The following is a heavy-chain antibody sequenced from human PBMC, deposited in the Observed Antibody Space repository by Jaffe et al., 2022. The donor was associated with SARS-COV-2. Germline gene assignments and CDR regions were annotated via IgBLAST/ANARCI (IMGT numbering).Heavy chain of an antibody. J-gene: IGHJ5*02. CDR2: IYYSGST. D-gene: IGHD1-1*01. CDR3: ARGVEVEGDWNDPAGGGFDP. V-gene: IGHV4-59*01. CDR1: GGSISSYY. Sequence: QVQLQESGPGLVKPSETLSLTCTVSGGSISSYYWSWIRQPPGKGLEWIGYIYYSGSTNYNPSLKSRVTISVDTSKNQFSLKLSSVTAADTAVYYCARGVEVEGDWNDPAGGGFDPWGQGTLVTVSS.